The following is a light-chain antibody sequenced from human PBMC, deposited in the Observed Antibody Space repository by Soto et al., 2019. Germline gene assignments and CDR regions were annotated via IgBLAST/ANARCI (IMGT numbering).Light chain of an antibody. CDR3: QQRSKWRT. CDR1: QSVSGY. J-gene: IGKJ1*01. V-gene: IGKV3-11*01. Sequence: EVLMTQSPASLSASPGERVTLSCRASQSVSGYLAWYQQKPGQAPRLLIYDASKRATGIPARFSGSGFGTDFTLTISSLEPEDFAVYYCQQRSKWRTFGQGTKVDIK. CDR2: DAS.